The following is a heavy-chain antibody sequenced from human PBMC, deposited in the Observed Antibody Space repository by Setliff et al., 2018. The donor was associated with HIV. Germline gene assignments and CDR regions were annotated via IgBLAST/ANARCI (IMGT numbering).Heavy chain of an antibody. D-gene: IGHD2-15*01. J-gene: IGHJ4*02. CDR1: GGTLSSYA. V-gene: IGHV1-69*13. CDR2: IIPAFGTP. CDR3: ARDRYCSGAYCPSFPFDY. Sequence: SVKVSCKASGGTLSSYAISWVRQAPGQGLEWMGGIIPAFGTPNYAQKFQGRVTITADESTRTAYMELSSLRSEDTAVYYCARDRYCSGAYCPSFPFDYWGQGTLVTVSS.